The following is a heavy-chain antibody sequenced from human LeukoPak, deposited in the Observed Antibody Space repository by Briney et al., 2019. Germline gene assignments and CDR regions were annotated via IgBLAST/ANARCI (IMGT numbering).Heavy chain of an antibody. CDR3: ARGFGDYDILTGYFPYNWFDP. CDR1: GYTFTSYY. J-gene: IGHJ5*02. V-gene: IGHV1-46*01. Sequence: ASVKVSCKASGYTFTSYYMHWVRQAPGQGLEWMGIINPSGGSTSYAQKFQGRVTMTRDTSTSTVYMELSSLRSEDTAVYYCARGFGDYDILTGYFPYNWFDPWGQGTLVTVSS. D-gene: IGHD3-9*01. CDR2: INPSGGST.